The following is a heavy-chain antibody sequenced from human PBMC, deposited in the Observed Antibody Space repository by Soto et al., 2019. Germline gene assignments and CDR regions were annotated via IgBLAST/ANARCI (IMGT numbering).Heavy chain of an antibody. J-gene: IGHJ5*02. V-gene: IGHV4-59*08. CDR3: ARRRYDFWSGYLGWFDP. D-gene: IGHD3-3*01. CDR1: GGSISSYY. CDR2: IYYSGST. Sequence: SETLSLTCTVSGGSISSYYWSWIRQPPGQGLEWIGYIYYSGSTNYNPSLKSRVTISVDTSKNQFSLKLSSVTAADTAVYYCARRRYDFWSGYLGWFDPWGQGTLVTVSS.